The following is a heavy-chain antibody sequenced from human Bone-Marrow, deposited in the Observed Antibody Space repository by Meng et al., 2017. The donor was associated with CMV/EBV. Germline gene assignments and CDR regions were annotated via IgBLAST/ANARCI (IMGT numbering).Heavy chain of an antibody. V-gene: IGHV1-2*02. CDR1: GYTFTGYY. Sequence: ASVKVSCKASGYTFTGYYMHWVRQAPGQGLEWMGWINPNSGGTNYAQKFQGRVTMTRDTSISTAYMELSRLRSDDTAVYYCARSARYYDSSGYQGSDAFDIWGQGTMVTVSS. J-gene: IGHJ3*02. CDR2: INPNSGGT. D-gene: IGHD3-22*01. CDR3: ARSARYYDSSGYQGSDAFDI.